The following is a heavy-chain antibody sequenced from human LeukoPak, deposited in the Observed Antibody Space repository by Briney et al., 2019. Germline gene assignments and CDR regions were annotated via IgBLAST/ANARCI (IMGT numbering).Heavy chain of an antibody. J-gene: IGHJ6*02. CDR3: AKDEYWIAAAEYYGMDV. CDR1: GFTFDEYA. V-gene: IGHV3-43*01. CDR2: ISWCGGST. D-gene: IGHD6-13*01. Sequence: GGSLRLSCAASGFTFDEYAMHWVRQAPGKGLEWVSLISWCGGSTYYADSVKGQFTISRDNSKNSLYMQMNSLRTEDTALYYCAKDEYWIAAAEYYGMDVWGQGTTVTVSS.